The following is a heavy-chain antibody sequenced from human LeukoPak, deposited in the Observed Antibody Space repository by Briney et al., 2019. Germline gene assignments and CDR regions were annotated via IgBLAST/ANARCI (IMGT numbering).Heavy chain of an antibody. CDR1: GYTLTELS. Sequence: ASVTVSCKVSGYTLTELSMHWVRQAPGKGLEWMGGFDPEDGETIYAQKFQGRVTMTEDTSTDTAYMELSSLRSEDTAVYYCARGEYSYGNFDYWGQGTLVTISS. CDR3: ARGEYSYGNFDY. D-gene: IGHD5-18*01. J-gene: IGHJ4*02. V-gene: IGHV1-24*01. CDR2: FDPEDGET.